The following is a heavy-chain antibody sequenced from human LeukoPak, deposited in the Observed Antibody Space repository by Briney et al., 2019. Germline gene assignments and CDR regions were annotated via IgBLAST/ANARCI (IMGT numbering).Heavy chain of an antibody. Sequence: ASVKVSCKASGYTFTGYYMHWVRQAPGQGLEWMGWINPNSGGTNYAQKFQGRVTMTRDTSISTAYMELSRLRSDDTAVYYCARGRGVVAATFFPKRQYGGKNWFDPWGQGTLVTVSS. CDR2: INPNSGGT. CDR3: ARGRGVVAATFFPKRQYGGKNWFDP. D-gene: IGHD2-15*01. V-gene: IGHV1-2*02. J-gene: IGHJ5*02. CDR1: GYTFTGYY.